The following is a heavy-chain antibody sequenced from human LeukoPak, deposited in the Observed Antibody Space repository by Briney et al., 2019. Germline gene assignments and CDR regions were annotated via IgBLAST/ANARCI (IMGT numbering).Heavy chain of an antibody. CDR3: AKVNPPRGGRSGWYETNDY. D-gene: IGHD6-19*01. CDR1: GFTFSSYV. J-gene: IGHJ4*02. Sequence: GGSLRLSCVASGFTFSSYVMTWVRQALGKGLEWVSSIRTSVGSTFYADSVKGRFTISRDNSKNTLYLQLSSLRAEDTAVYYCAKVNPPRGGRSGWYETNDYWGQGTLVTVSS. CDR2: IRTSVGST. V-gene: IGHV3-23*01.